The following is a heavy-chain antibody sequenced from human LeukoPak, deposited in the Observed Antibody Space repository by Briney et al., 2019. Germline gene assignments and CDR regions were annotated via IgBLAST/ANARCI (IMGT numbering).Heavy chain of an antibody. J-gene: IGHJ4*02. Sequence: SETLSLTCAVYGGSFSGYYWSWIRQPPGKGLEWIGEIDHSGSTNYNTSLKSRVTISLDTSKNQFSLKLSSVTAADTAVYYCARLYYSDSSGYYYLKVKEIVQDYWGQGTLVTVSS. CDR3: ARLYYSDSSGYYYLKVKEIVQDY. CDR2: IDHSGST. V-gene: IGHV4-34*01. CDR1: GGSFSGYY. D-gene: IGHD3-22*01.